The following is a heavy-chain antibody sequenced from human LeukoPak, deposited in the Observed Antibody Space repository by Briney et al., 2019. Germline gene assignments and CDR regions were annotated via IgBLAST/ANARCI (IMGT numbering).Heavy chain of an antibody. CDR1: GYTFTGYY. J-gene: IGHJ5*02. D-gene: IGHD3-22*01. CDR3: ARGYYDSSGYLLDP. Sequence: ASVKVSCKASGYTFTGYYMHWVRQAPGQGLEWMGWINPNSGGTNYAQKFQGRVTMTRDMSISTAYMELSRLRSDDTAVYYCARGYYDSSGYLLDPWGQGTLVTVSS. CDR2: INPNSGGT. V-gene: IGHV1-2*02.